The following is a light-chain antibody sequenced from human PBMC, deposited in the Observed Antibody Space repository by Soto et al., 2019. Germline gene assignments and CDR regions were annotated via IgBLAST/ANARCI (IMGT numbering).Light chain of an antibody. CDR1: QSVLYSSNNKNY. Sequence: DIVMTQSPDSLAVSLGERATINCKSSQSVLYSSNNKNYLAWYQQRPGQPPKLLIYCASTRESGVPDRFSGSGSGTEFTLTINSLQAEDVAVYYCQQYYSVPLTFGGGTKVEI. J-gene: IGKJ4*01. CDR2: CAS. V-gene: IGKV4-1*01. CDR3: QQYYSVPLT.